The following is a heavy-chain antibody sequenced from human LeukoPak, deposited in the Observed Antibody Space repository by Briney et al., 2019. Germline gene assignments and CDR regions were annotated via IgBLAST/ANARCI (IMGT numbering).Heavy chain of an antibody. CDR1: GFTFSSYG. Sequence: PGGSLRLSCAASGFTFSSYGMHWVRQAPGKGLEWVAVIWYDGSNKYYADSVKGRFTISRDNSKNTLYLQMNSLRAEDTAVYYWAREMANLGITMIVVVPNAFDIWGQGTMVTVSS. V-gene: IGHV3-33*01. J-gene: IGHJ3*02. CDR3: AREMANLGITMIVVVPNAFDI. CDR2: IWYDGSNK. D-gene: IGHD3-22*01.